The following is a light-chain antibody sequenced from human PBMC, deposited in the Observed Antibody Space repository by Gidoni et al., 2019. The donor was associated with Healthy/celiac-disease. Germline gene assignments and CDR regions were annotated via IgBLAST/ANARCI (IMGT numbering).Light chain of an antibody. CDR1: QGISSY. CDR3: QQINSYPPFT. CDR2: AAS. V-gene: IGKV1-9*01. Sequence: IQLPQSPSSLSASVGDRVTITCRASQGISSYLAWYQQKPGKAPKLLIYAASTLQSGVPSRFSGSGSGTDFTLTISSLQPEDFATYYCQQINSYPPFTFXXXTRLEIK. J-gene: IGKJ5*01.